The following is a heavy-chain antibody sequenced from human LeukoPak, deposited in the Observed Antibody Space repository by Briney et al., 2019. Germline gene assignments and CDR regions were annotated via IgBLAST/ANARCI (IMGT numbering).Heavy chain of an antibody. CDR3: ARWPTGSSSSYFDY. D-gene: IGHD6-6*01. Sequence: GESLRISCKGSGYSFTSYWIGWVRQMSGKGLEWMAIIHPADSDTRYSPSFQGQVTISVDKSISTAYLQWSSMQVSDTAIHYCARWPTGSSSSYFDYWGQGTLVTVSS. CDR2: IHPADSDT. J-gene: IGHJ4*02. CDR1: GYSFTSYW. V-gene: IGHV5-51*01.